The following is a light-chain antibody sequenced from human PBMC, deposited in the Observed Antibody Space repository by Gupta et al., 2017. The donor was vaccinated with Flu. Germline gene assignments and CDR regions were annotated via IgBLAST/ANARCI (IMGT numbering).Light chain of an antibody. Sequence: ISCTGTSSDVGHYNYVSWYQQHPGKAPKLMIYEVRNRPSGVSNRFSGSKSGYQASLSISGLQAEDEADYYCSSYTTRNTWVFGGGTKVTVL. CDR2: EVR. V-gene: IGLV2-14*01. CDR1: SSDVGHYNY. CDR3: SSYTTRNTWV. J-gene: IGLJ3*02.